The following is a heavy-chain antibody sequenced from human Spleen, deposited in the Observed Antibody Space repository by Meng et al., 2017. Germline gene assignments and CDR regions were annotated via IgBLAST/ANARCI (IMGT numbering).Heavy chain of an antibody. CDR1: GYTFTTYT. CDR3: ARVDTVEFDY. V-gene: IGHV7-4-1*02. J-gene: IGHJ4*02. D-gene: IGHD1-1*01. CDR2: INTNTGNP. Sequence: QGQVVQSGSELKKPGASVKVSCKASGYTFTTYTMHWVRQAPGQGLEWLGLINTNTGNPTYAPGFTGRFVFSLDTSVSTAYLQISSLKAEDTAVYYCARVDTVEFDYWGQGTLVTVSS.